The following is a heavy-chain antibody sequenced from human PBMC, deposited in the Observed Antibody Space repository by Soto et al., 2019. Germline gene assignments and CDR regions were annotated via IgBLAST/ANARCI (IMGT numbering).Heavy chain of an antibody. V-gene: IGHV1-2*02. CDR2: FNPNSGDT. D-gene: IGHD6-19*01. Sequence: ASVKVSCKASGYTFTAYSMHWVRQAPGQGLEWIGWFNPNSGDTVYAEKFQGRVTLTRDTSISTAYMELSSLRSDDTALYYFAREASAVLALDYCGQGTLVTVSS. CDR1: GYTFTAYS. CDR3: AREASAVLALDY. J-gene: IGHJ4*02.